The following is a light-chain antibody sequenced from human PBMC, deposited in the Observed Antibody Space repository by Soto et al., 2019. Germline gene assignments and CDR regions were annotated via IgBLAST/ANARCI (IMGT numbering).Light chain of an antibody. J-gene: IGLJ1*01. CDR2: EVT. CDR1: SSDVGRYNY. Sequence: QSALTQPACVSGSPGQSITISCTGTSSDVGRYNYVSWYQQYPGRAPKLIIYEVTNRPSGVSDRFSGSKSGNVASLTISGLQAADEADYYCGSYTSTYVRIFGTGTKVTVL. CDR3: GSYTSTYVRI. V-gene: IGLV2-14*01.